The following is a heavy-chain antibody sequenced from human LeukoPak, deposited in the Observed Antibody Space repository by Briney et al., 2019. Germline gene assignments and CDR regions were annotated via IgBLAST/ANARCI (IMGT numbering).Heavy chain of an antibody. Sequence: ASVKVSCKASGYTFTGYYMHWVRQAPGQGLEWMGWINPNSGGTNYAQKFQGRVTMTRDTSISTAYMELSRLRSDDTAVYYCASEITMIVVVPEVVYWGQGTLVTVSS. CDR1: GYTFTGYY. CDR3: ASEITMIVVVPEVVY. J-gene: IGHJ4*02. D-gene: IGHD3-22*01. V-gene: IGHV1-2*02. CDR2: INPNSGGT.